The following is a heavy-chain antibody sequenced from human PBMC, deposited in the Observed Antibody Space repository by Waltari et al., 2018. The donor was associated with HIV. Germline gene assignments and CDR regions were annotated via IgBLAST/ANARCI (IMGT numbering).Heavy chain of an antibody. J-gene: IGHJ6*02. CDR3: ARGDYDILTGYWYGMDV. D-gene: IGHD3-9*01. V-gene: IGHV1-18*01. CDR1: FTSYG. Sequence: FTSYGISWVRQAPGQGLEWMGWISAYNGNTNYAQKLQGRVTMTTDTSTSTAYMELRSLRSDDTAVYYCARGDYDILTGYWYGMDVWGQGTTVTVSS. CDR2: ISAYNGNT.